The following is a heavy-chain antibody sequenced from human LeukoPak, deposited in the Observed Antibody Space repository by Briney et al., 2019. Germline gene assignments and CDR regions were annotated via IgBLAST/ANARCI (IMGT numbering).Heavy chain of an antibody. V-gene: IGHV1-3*01. CDR3: ARGGPAATTTPLDY. Sequence: GASVKVSCTTSGYAFISYALHWVRQAPGQRLEWMGWTNAGNDNTKYSQRFQGRVTITRDTSASTAYMELTSLGSEDTAVYYCARGGPAATTTPLDYWGQGTLVTVSS. D-gene: IGHD1-26*01. CDR1: GYAFISYA. J-gene: IGHJ4*02. CDR2: TNAGNDNT.